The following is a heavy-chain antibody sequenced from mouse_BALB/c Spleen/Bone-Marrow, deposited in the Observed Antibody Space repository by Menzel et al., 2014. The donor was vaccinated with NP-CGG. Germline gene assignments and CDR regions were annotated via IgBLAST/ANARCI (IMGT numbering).Heavy chain of an antibody. CDR3: ARLAVWGAMDY. J-gene: IGHJ4*01. CDR2: INPGSSTI. D-gene: IGHD2-10*02. Sequence: EVQLVESGGGLVQPGGSLNLSCAASGFDFSRYWMSWARQAPGKGQEWIGEINPGSSTINYTPSLKDKFIISRDNAKNTLYLQMSKVRSEDTALYYCARLAVWGAMDYWGQGTSVTVPS. V-gene: IGHV4-2*02. CDR1: GFDFSRYW.